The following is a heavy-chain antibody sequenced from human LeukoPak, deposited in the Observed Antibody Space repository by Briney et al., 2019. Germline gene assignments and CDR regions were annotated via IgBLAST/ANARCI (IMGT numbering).Heavy chain of an antibody. CDR3: ARNGGYSSGWML. V-gene: IGHV4-59*08. J-gene: IGHJ4*02. CDR2: IYYSGST. Sequence: PSETLSLTCTVSGGSISSYYWSWIRQPPGKGLEWIGYIYYSGSTNYNPSLKSRVTISVDTSNNQFSLKLSSVTAADTAVYYCARNGGYSSGWMLWGQGTLVTVSS. CDR1: GGSISSYY. D-gene: IGHD6-19*01.